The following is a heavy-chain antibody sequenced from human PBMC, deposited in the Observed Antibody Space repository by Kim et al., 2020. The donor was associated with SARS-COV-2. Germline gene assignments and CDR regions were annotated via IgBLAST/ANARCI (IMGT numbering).Heavy chain of an antibody. Sequence: TYYTPSLKSGVPISIDTSKNQFSLKLSSVTAADTAVYYCARLPKYGMDVWGQGTTVTVSS. V-gene: IGHV4-39*01. J-gene: IGHJ6*02. CDR3: ARLPKYGMDV. CDR2: T.